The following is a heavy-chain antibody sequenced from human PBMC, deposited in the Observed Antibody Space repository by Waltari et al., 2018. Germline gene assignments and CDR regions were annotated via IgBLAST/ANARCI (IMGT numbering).Heavy chain of an antibody. CDR3: AKDPRSRADYLAHFEY. V-gene: IGHV3-30*02. D-gene: IGHD4-17*01. J-gene: IGHJ4*02. Sequence: QVQLVESGGGVVQPGESLRLSCAVSGFPFSSYDMHWLRQAPGKGLGWVAFLYYDGSNKYYADSVKGRFTVSRDNSKDTLYLQMNSLRPEDTAMYYCAKDPRSRADYLAHFEYWGQGTLVTVSS. CDR1: GFPFSSYD. CDR2: LYYDGSNK.